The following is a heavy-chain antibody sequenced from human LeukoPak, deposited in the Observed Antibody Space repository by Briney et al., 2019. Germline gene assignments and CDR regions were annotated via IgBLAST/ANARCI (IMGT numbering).Heavy chain of an antibody. Sequence: GGSLRLSCAASGFTFSSYSMNWVRQAPGKGLEWVAYISSSSSTIYYADSVKGRFTISRDNAKNSLYLQMNSLRAEDTAVYYCARDSSGWYGGSAFDYWGQGTLVTVSS. J-gene: IGHJ4*02. CDR2: ISSSSSTI. CDR1: GFTFSSYS. V-gene: IGHV3-48*01. CDR3: ARDSSGWYGGSAFDY. D-gene: IGHD6-19*01.